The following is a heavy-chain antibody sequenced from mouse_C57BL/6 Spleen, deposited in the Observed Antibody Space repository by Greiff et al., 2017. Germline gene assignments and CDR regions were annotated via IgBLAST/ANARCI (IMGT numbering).Heavy chain of an antibody. CDR1: GYTFTDYY. D-gene: IGHD1-1*01. CDR2: INPYNGGT. V-gene: IGHV1-19*01. CDR3: ARRGSSFEGYFDV. Sequence: VQLKESGPVLVKPGASVKMSCKASGYTFTDYYMNWVKQSHGKSLEWIGVINPYNGGTSYNQKFKGKATLTVDKSSSTAYMELNSLTSEDSAVYYCARRGSSFEGYFDVWGTGTTVTVSS. J-gene: IGHJ1*03.